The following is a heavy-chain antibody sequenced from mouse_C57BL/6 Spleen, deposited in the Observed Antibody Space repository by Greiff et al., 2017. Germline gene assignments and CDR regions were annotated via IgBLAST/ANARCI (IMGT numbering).Heavy chain of an antibody. D-gene: IGHD1-1*01. V-gene: IGHV1-26*01. CDR1: GYTFTDYY. CDR3: ARDYGSSLYAMDY. J-gene: IGHJ4*01. Sequence: EVQLQQSGPELVKPGASVKISCKASGYTFTDYYMNWVKQSHGKSLEWIGDINPNNGGTSYNQKFKGKATLTVDKSSSTAYMELRSLTSEDSSVYYCARDYGSSLYAMDYWGQGTSVTVSS. CDR2: INPNNGGT.